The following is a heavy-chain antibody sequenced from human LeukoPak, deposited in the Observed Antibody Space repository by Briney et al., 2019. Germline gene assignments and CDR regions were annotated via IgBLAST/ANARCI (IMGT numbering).Heavy chain of an antibody. V-gene: IGHV1-18*01. CDR2: ISAYNGNT. CDR3: ARDDGTVTTADGFDY. J-gene: IGHJ4*02. D-gene: IGHD4-11*01. CDR1: GYTFTSYG. Sequence: ASVKVSCKASGYTFTSYGISWVRQAPGQGLERMGWISAYNGNTNYAQKLQGRVTMTTDTSTSTAYMELRSLRSDDTAVYYCARDDGTVTTADGFDYWGQGTLVTVSS.